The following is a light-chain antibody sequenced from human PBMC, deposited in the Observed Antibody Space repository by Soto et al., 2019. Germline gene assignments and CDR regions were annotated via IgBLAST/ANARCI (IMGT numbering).Light chain of an antibody. CDR1: SSDVGGYNY. J-gene: IGLJ1*01. Sequence: QSALTQPASVSGSPGQSITISCTGTSSDVGGYNYVSWYQQHPVKAPKLMIYEVSNLPSGVSNRFSGSKSGNTASLTISGLQAEDEADYYCSSYTSSSTLDFGTGTKVTVL. CDR3: SSYTSSSTLD. CDR2: EVS. V-gene: IGLV2-14*01.